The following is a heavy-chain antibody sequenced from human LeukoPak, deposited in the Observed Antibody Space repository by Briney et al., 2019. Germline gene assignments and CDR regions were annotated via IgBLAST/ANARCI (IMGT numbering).Heavy chain of an antibody. Sequence: GGSLRLSCAASGFSFSSYWMTWVRQTPGKGLEWVANINQDGSEKYYVDSMKGRFTISRDNAKNSLYLQMNGLRAEDTAVYYCARDKLMGDSYFVYWGQGSLVTVSS. CDR2: INQDGSEK. CDR3: ARDKLMGDSYFVY. V-gene: IGHV3-7*01. D-gene: IGHD2-21*02. CDR1: GFSFSSYW. J-gene: IGHJ4*02.